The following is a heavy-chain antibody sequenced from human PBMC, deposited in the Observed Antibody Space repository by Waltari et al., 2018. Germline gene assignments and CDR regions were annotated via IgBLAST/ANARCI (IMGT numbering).Heavy chain of an antibody. Sequence: EVQLVESGGGLVQPGGSLRLSCAASGFTFSSYAMSWVRQAPGKGMEWVVAISGSGGSTYYADSVKGRFTISRDNAKNTLYLQMNSLRAEDTAVYYCAKGSLAVAVFDYWGQGTLVTVSS. J-gene: IGHJ4*02. CDR2: ISGSGGST. D-gene: IGHD6-19*01. V-gene: IGHV3-23*04. CDR1: GFTFSSYA. CDR3: AKGSLAVAVFDY.